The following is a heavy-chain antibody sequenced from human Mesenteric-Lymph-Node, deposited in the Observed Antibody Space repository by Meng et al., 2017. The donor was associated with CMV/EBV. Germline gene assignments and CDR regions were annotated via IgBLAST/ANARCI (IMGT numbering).Heavy chain of an antibody. CDR3: ARSGTLAYYYDSSGPEW. Sequence: GGSLRLSCAASGFTFDDYGMSWVRQAPGKGLEWVANIKQDGSETYYVDSVKGRFTISRDNAKNSLYLQMNNLRAEDTAVYYCARSGTLAYYYDSSGPEWWGQGTLVTVSS. V-gene: IGHV3-7*01. CDR2: IKQDGSET. CDR1: GFTFDDYG. D-gene: IGHD3-22*01. J-gene: IGHJ4*02.